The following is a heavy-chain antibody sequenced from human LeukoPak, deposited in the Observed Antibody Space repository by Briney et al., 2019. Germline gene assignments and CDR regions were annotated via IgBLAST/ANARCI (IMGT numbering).Heavy chain of an antibody. CDR3: ARAREQQLNGMDV. D-gene: IGHD6-13*01. Sequence: GGSLRLSCAASGFTFSSYSMNWVRQAPGKGLEWVSSISSSSSYIYYADSVKGRFTISRDNAKNSLYLQTNSLRAEDTAVYYCARAREQQLNGMDVWGQGTTVTVSS. CDR1: GFTFSSYS. V-gene: IGHV3-21*01. CDR2: ISSSSSYI. J-gene: IGHJ6*02.